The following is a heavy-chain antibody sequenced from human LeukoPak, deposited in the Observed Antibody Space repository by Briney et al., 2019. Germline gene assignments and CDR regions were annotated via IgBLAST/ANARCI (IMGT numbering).Heavy chain of an antibody. D-gene: IGHD6-19*01. CDR3: ARDRSGWSH. V-gene: IGHV4-59*01. Sequence: KSSQTLSLTCTVSGGSISSYYWSWIRQPPGKGLEWIGYIYYSGSTNYNPSLKSRVTISVDTSKNQFSLKLSSVTAADTAVYYCARDRSGWSHWGQGTLVTVSS. CDR2: IYYSGST. J-gene: IGHJ4*02. CDR1: GGSISSYY.